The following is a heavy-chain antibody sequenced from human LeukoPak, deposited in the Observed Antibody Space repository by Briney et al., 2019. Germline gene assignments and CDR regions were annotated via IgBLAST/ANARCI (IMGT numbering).Heavy chain of an antibody. J-gene: IGHJ3*02. CDR2: ISHDGSNK. D-gene: IGHD1-14*01. CDR3: ARVRLDRSERNLDAFEN. V-gene: IGHV3-30*14. Sequence: GGSLRLSCAAPGFTFSSYAIHWVRQAPGKGLEWVTFISHDGSNKYYADSVKGRFTISRDNSKNTVDLQMNTLRAEDTAVYHCARVRLDRSERNLDAFENWGQGTMVTVSS. CDR1: GFTFSSYA.